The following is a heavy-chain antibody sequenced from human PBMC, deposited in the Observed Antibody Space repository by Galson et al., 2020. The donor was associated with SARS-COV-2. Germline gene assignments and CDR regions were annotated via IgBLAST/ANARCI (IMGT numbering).Heavy chain of an antibody. Sequence: GESLKISCAASGFTFSSYAMHWVRQAPGKGLEWVAVISYDGSNKYYADSVKGRFTISRDNSKNTLYLQMNSLRAEDTAVYYCARDRAAGTAGYFQHWGQGTLVTVSS. CDR3: ARDRAAGTAGYFQH. CDR2: ISYDGSNK. CDR1: GFTFSSYA. J-gene: IGHJ1*01. V-gene: IGHV3-30*04. D-gene: IGHD6-13*01.